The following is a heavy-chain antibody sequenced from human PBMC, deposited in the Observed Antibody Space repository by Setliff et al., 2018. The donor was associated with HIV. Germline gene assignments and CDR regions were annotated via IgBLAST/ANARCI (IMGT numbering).Heavy chain of an antibody. V-gene: IGHV4-39*01. CDR1: GGSISSSSYY. CDR3: ARLRREEQWLVRGWFDP. J-gene: IGHJ5*02. CDR2: IYYSGRT. Sequence: SETLSLTCTVSGGSISSSSYYWGWIRKPPGKGLEWIGSIYYSGRTYYNPSLKSRVPISVDTSKNQFSLKLSSVTHADTAVYSCARLRREEQWLVRGWFDPWGQGTLVTVSS. D-gene: IGHD6-19*01.